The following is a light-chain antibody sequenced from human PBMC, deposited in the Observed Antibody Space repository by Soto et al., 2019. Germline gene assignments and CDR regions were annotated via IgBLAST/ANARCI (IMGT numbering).Light chain of an antibody. Sequence: DIQMTQSPSSLSASLGDRVTITCRASRTIDNYLNWYQQKPGRAPELLVYATSSLQSGVPSRFTGGGSGTHFTLTISGLQPEDFATHYCQQSYSTPVFGQGTRLEIK. CDR3: QQSYSTPV. CDR2: ATS. CDR1: RTIDNY. V-gene: IGKV1-39*01. J-gene: IGKJ5*01.